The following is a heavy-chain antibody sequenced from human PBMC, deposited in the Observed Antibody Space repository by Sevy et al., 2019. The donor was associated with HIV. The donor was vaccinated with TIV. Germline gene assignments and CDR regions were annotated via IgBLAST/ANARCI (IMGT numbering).Heavy chain of an antibody. CDR1: GGSISSYY. CDR3: ARDSGYSGYEFDY. CDR2: IYYSGST. Sequence: SQTLSLTCTVSGGSISSYYWSWIRQPPGKGLEWIGYIYYSGSTNYNPSLKSRVTISVDTSKNQFSLKLGSVTAADTAVYYCARDSGYSGYEFDYWGQGTLVTVSS. V-gene: IGHV4-59*01. D-gene: IGHD5-12*01. J-gene: IGHJ4*02.